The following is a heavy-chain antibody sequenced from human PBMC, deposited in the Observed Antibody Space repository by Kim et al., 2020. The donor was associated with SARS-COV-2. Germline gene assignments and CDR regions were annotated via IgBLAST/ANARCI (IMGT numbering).Heavy chain of an antibody. V-gene: IGHV5-51*01. CDR3: ARSAGPYDYYFDY. J-gene: IGHJ4*02. Sequence: YSPSFQGQVTISAARSTTTAYLQWRSLKASDTAMYYCARSAGPYDYYFDYWGQGTLVTVSS. D-gene: IGHD3-16*01.